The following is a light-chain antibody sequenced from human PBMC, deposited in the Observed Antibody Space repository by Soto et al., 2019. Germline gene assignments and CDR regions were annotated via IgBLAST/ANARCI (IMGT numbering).Light chain of an antibody. CDR3: QQYYSIPT. V-gene: IGKV1-8*01. CDR1: QGISSY. CDR2: AAS. J-gene: IGKJ2*01. Sequence: AIRMTQSPSSLSASTGDRVTITCRASQGISSYLAWYQQKPGKAPKLLIYAASTLQSGVPSRFSGSGSGTDFTLTISCLQSEDFATYYCQQYYSIPTFGQGTKVDIK.